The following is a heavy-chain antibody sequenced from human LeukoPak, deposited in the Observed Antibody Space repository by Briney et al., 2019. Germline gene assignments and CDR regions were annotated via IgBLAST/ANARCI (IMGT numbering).Heavy chain of an antibody. CDR3: ARDRNVIGADFDS. Sequence: GRSLRLSCVASGFIFENFAIHWVRQAPGKRLEWVSSVSFDGTNNFYADSVNGRLTVSRDNSKNTVYLNMNSLRPDDTAVYFCARDRNVIGADFDSWGQGTLVTVSS. J-gene: IGHJ5*01. CDR1: GFIFENFA. CDR2: VSFDGTNN. V-gene: IGHV3-30*04. D-gene: IGHD2/OR15-2a*01.